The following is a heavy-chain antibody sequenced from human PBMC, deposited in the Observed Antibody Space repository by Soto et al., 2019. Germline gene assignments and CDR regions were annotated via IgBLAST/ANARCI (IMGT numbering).Heavy chain of an antibody. J-gene: IGHJ4*02. CDR1: GFSLSTSGVG. V-gene: IGHV2-5*01. Sequence: QITLKESGPTLVKPTQTLTLTCTFSGFSLSTSGVGVGWIRQPPGKALEWLALIYWNDDKRYSPSLKSRLTITKDTSKNQVVLTMTNMDPVDTATYYCAHRRYDFWSGYYDMPGSYFDYWGQGTLVTVSS. CDR2: IYWNDDK. CDR3: AHRRYDFWSGYYDMPGSYFDY. D-gene: IGHD3-3*01.